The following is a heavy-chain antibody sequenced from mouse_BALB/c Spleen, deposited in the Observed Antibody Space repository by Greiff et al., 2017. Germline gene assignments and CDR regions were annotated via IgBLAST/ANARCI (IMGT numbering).Heavy chain of an antibody. D-gene: IGHD1-1*01. Sequence: EVKLVESGGGLVKPGGSLKLSCAASGFTFSSYAMSWVRQTPEKRLEWVATISSGGSYTYYPDSVKGRFTISRDNAKNTLYLQMSSLRSEDTAMYYCARRKVEDYAMDYWGQGTSVTVSS. J-gene: IGHJ4*01. CDR3: ARRKVEDYAMDY. CDR2: ISSGGSYT. CDR1: GFTFSSYA. V-gene: IGHV5-9-3*01.